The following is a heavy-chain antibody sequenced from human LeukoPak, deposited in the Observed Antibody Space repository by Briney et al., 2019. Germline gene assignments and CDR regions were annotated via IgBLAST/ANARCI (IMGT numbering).Heavy chain of an antibody. CDR2: IYPGDSDT. CDR3: ARAIAAAGTPYYFDY. V-gene: IGHV5-51*01. D-gene: IGHD6-13*01. CDR1: GYSFTSYW. J-gene: IGHJ4*02. Sequence: GESLKISCKGSGYSFTSYWIGWVRRMPGKGLEWMGIIYPGDSDTRYSPSFQGQVTISADKSISTAYLQWSSLKASDTAMYYCARAIAAAGTPYYFDYWGQGTLVTVSS.